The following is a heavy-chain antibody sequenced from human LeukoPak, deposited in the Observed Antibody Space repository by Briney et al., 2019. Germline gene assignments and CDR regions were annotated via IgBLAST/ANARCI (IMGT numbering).Heavy chain of an antibody. CDR3: ARSDGIVVVTELDY. V-gene: IGHV1-18*01. Sequence: ASVKVSCKASGYTFTSYGISWARQAPGQGLEWMGWISAYNGNTNYAQKLQGRVTMTTDTSTSTAYMELRSLRSDDTAVYYCARSDGIVVVTELDYWGQGTLVTVSS. J-gene: IGHJ4*02. D-gene: IGHD3-22*01. CDR2: ISAYNGNT. CDR1: GYTFTSYG.